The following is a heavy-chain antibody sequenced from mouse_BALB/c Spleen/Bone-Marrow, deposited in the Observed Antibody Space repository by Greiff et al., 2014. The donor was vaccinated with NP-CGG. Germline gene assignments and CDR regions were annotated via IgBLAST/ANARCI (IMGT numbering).Heavy chain of an antibody. CDR1: GYAFSSSW. V-gene: IGHV1-82*01. CDR3: ARNSYYGSSYNYFDC. D-gene: IGHD1-1*01. Sequence: VQLVESGPELVKPGASVKISCKASGYAFSSSWMNWGKQRPGQGLEWIGRIYPGDGDTNYNGKFKGKATLTADKSSSTAYMQLSSLTSVDSAVYFCARNSYYGSSYNYFDCWGQGTTLTVSS. J-gene: IGHJ2*01. CDR2: IYPGDGDT.